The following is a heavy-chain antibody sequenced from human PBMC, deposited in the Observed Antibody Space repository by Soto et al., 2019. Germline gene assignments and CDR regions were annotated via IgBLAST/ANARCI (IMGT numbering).Heavy chain of an antibody. J-gene: IGHJ3*02. CDR1: GFTFSSYW. D-gene: IGHD2-15*01. CDR2: INSDGSST. V-gene: IGHV3-74*01. Sequence: GGSLRLSCAASGFTFSSYWMHWVRQAPGKGLVRVSRINSDGSSTSYADSVKGRFTISRDNAKNTLYLQMNSLRAEDTAVYYCARMRMAPTHDAFDIWGQGTMVTVSS. CDR3: ARMRMAPTHDAFDI.